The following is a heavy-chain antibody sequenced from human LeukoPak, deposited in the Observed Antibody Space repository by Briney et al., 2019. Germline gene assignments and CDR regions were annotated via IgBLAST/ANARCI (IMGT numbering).Heavy chain of an antibody. V-gene: IGHV4-61*02. J-gene: IGHJ2*01. CDR3: ARAQYYYDSSGYYWYFDL. CDR1: GGSISSSSYY. D-gene: IGHD3-22*01. Sequence: SETLSLTCTVSGGSISSSSYYWSWIRQPAGKGLEWIGRIYTSGSTNYNPSLKSRVTISVDTSKNQFSLKLSSVTAADTAVYYCARAQYYYDSSGYYWYFDLWGRGTLVTVSS. CDR2: IYTSGST.